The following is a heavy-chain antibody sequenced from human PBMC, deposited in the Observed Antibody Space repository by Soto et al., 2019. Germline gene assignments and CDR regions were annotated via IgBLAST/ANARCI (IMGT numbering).Heavy chain of an antibody. V-gene: IGHV4-39*01. Sequence: PSETLSLTCTVSGGSISSSSYYWGWIRQPPGKGLEWIGSIYYSGSTYYNPSLKSRVTISVDTSKNQFSLKLSSVTAADTAVYYCLWFGELLSYGMDVWGKGTTVTVSS. J-gene: IGHJ6*04. D-gene: IGHD3-10*01. CDR2: IYYSGST. CDR3: LWFGELLSYGMDV. CDR1: GGSISSSSYY.